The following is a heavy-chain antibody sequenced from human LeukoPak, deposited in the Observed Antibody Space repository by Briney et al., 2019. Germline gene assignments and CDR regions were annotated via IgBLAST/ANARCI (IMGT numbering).Heavy chain of an antibody. D-gene: IGHD2-2*01. CDR2: IIPIFGTA. Sequence: SVKVSCKASGGTFSSYAISWVRQAPGQGLEWMGGIIPIFGTANYAQKFQGRVTITTDASTSTAYMELSSLRSEDTAVYYCARALGRDCSSTSCYFDYWGQGTLVTVSS. CDR1: GGTFSSYA. CDR3: ARALGRDCSSTSCYFDY. J-gene: IGHJ4*02. V-gene: IGHV1-69*05.